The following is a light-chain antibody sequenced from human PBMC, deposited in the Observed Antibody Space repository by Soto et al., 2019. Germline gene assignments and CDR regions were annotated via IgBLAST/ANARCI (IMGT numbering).Light chain of an antibody. CDR3: QQYNNWPPIT. Sequence: EIVMTQSPATQSVSPGERATLSCRASQSVSSNLAWYQQKPGQAPRLLIYGASTRATGIPARFSGSGSGTEFTLTVSSLQSEDLAVYYCQQYNNWPPITFGQGTRLEIK. CDR1: QSVSSN. V-gene: IGKV3-15*01. CDR2: GAS. J-gene: IGKJ5*01.